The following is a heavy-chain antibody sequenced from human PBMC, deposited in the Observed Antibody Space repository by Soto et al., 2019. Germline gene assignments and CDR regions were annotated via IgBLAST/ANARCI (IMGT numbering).Heavy chain of an antibody. CDR1: GYTFTSCG. CDR3: ARDLYGSGSFSPYYYYYGMDV. Sequence: ASVKVSCKASGYTFTSCGIIWVRQAPGQGLEWMGWISAYNGNTNYAQKLQGRVTMTTDTSTSTAYMELRSLRSDDTAVYYCARDLYGSGSFSPYYYYYGMDVWGQGTTVTVSS. V-gene: IGHV1-18*01. J-gene: IGHJ6*02. D-gene: IGHD3-10*01. CDR2: ISAYNGNT.